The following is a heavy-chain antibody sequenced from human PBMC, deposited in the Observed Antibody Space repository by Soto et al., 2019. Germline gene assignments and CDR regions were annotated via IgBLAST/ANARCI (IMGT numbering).Heavy chain of an antibody. D-gene: IGHD3-22*01. CDR3: ARGYYDSSGYY. CDR1: GFTVSSNY. CDR2: IYSGGST. V-gene: IGHV3-66*01. J-gene: IGHJ4*02. Sequence: EVQLVESGGGLVQPGGSLRLSCAASGFTVSSNYMSWVRQAPGKGLEWVSVIYSGGSTYYADYVKGRFTISRDNSKNTLYLQMNSLRAEGTAVYYCARGYYDSSGYYWGQGTLVTVSS.